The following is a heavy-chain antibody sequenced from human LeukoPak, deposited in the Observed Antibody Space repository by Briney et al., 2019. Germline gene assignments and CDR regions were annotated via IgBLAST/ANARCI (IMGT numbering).Heavy chain of an antibody. V-gene: IGHV4-31*03. D-gene: IGHD3-16*01. Sequence: SQTLSLTCTVSGGSITSGDYNWSWIRQHPGKGLEWLGNIYSSGSTYCNPSLKSRLTISVDTSKNQFSLKLTSVTAADAAVYYCARDQYDVIDYWGQGTLVTVSS. J-gene: IGHJ4*02. CDR1: GGSITSGDYN. CDR3: ARDQYDVIDY. CDR2: IYSSGST.